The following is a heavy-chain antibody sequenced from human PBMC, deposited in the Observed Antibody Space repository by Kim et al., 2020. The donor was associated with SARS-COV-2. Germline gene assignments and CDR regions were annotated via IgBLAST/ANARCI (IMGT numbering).Heavy chain of an antibody. Sequence: GGSLRLSCAASGFSFRSNAMSWVRQAPGKGLEWVSTISGSGGSTYYADSVKGRSTISRDNSKKTLYRQRNSRGAEDTAVYYCAKPLGPLRYFAPGDFDY. CDR3: AKPLGPLRYFAPGDFDY. CDR1: GFSFRSNA. V-gene: IGHV3-23*01. CDR2: ISGSGGST. D-gene: IGHD3-9*01. J-gene: IGHJ4*01.